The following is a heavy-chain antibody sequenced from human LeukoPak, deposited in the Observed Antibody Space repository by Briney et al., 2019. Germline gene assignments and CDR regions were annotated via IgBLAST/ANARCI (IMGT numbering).Heavy chain of an antibody. J-gene: IGHJ4*02. Sequence: ASVKVSCKASGYTFTGYYMHWVRQAPGQGLEWMGGINPNSGGTNFAQKFQGRVTMTRDTSISTAYMELSSLRSDDTAVYYCAIQSRDYGDLNFDYWGQGTLVTVSS. V-gene: IGHV1-2*02. CDR1: GYTFTGYY. D-gene: IGHD4-17*01. CDR3: AIQSRDYGDLNFDY. CDR2: INPNSGGT.